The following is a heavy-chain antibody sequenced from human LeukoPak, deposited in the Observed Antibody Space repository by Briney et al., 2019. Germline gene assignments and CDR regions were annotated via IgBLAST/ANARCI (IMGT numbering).Heavy chain of an antibody. Sequence: TGGSLRLSCAASGFTFSSYEMNWVRQAPGKGLEWVSYITSSGSTIYYADSVKGRFTISRDNAKNSLYLQMNSLRAEDTAVYYCARGARGRLLYFDYWGQGTLVTVSS. CDR1: GFTFSSYE. CDR2: ITSSGSTI. D-gene: IGHD3-10*01. V-gene: IGHV3-48*03. CDR3: ARGARGRLLYFDY. J-gene: IGHJ4*02.